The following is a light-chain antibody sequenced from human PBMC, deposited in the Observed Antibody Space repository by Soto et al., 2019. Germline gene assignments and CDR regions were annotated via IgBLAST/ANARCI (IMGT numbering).Light chain of an antibody. V-gene: IGKV3-20*01. Sequence: EIVLTQSPGTLSLSPGDRATLSCRASQDVYNNNLAWYQHTPGQSPRLLIYGASSRATGIPDRFSGSGSGTDFTLTISRLEPEDFAVFYCQQYGHSPLTFGGGTKVEIK. J-gene: IGKJ4*01. CDR1: QDVYNNN. CDR2: GAS. CDR3: QQYGHSPLT.